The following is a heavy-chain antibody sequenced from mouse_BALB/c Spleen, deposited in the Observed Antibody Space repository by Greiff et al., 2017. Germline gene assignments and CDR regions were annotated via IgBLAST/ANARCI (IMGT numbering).Heavy chain of an antibody. J-gene: IGHJ4*01. CDR3: ARDYGYGLYAMDY. CDR1: GFSLTGYG. Sequence: QVQLKESGPGLVAPSQSLSITCTVSGFSLTGYGVNWVRQPPGKGLEWLGMIWGDGSTDYNSALKSRLSISKDNSKSLVFLKMNSLQTDDTARYYCARDYGYGLYAMDYWGQGTSVTVSS. V-gene: IGHV2-6-7*01. D-gene: IGHD2-2*01. CDR2: IWGDGST.